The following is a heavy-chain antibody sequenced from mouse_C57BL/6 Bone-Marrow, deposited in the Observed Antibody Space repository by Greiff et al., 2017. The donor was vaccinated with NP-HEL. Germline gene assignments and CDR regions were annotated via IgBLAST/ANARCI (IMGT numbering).Heavy chain of an antibody. CDR3: TRPGGDFYYYAMDY. J-gene: IGHJ4*01. CDR1: GYTFTSYW. CDR2: IYPGNSDT. V-gene: IGHV1-5*01. Sequence: EVQLQQSGTVLARPGASVKMSCKTSGYTFTSYWMHWVKQRPGQGLEWIGAIYPGNSDTSYNQKFKGKAKLTAVTSASTAYLELSSLTNEDSAVDYCTRPGGDFYYYAMDYWGQGTSVTVSS. D-gene: IGHD2-13*01.